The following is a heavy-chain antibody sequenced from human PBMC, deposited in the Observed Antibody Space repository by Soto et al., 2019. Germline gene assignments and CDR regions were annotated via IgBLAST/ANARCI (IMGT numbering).Heavy chain of an antibody. CDR2: ISYDGSNK. V-gene: IGHV3-30-3*01. CDR1: GFTFSSYA. J-gene: IGHJ6*02. CDR3: ARDRVGMDV. Sequence: QVQLVESGGGVVQPGRSLRLSCAASGFTFSSYAMHWVRQAPGKGQEWVAVISYDGSNKYYADSVKGRFTISRDNSKNTLYLQMNSLRAEDTAVYYCARDRVGMDVWGQGTTVTVSS.